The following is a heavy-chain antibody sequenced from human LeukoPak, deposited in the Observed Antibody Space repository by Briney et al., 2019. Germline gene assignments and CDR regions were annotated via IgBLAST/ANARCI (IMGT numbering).Heavy chain of an antibody. CDR2: ISWNSGSI. Sequence: PGGSLRLSCAASGFTFDDYAMHWVRQAPGKGLEWVSGISWNSGSIGYADSVKGRFTISRDNAKNSLYLQMNSLRAEDTAVYYCASTVSPIATDPCDYWGQGTLVTVSS. CDR3: ASTVSPIATDPCDY. J-gene: IGHJ4*02. V-gene: IGHV3-9*01. CDR1: GFTFDDYA. D-gene: IGHD4-17*01.